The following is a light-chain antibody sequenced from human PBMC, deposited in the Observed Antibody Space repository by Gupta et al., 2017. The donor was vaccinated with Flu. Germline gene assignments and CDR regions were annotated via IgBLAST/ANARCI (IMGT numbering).Light chain of an antibody. CDR1: QSISRY. J-gene: IGKJ2*01. CDR2: EAS. Sequence: DIQMTQSPSSLSASVGDRVTITCRASQSISRYLNWYQQKPGKAPKLLIYEASNLHSEVPSRFSGSGSGTDFALTISRLQPEDFAAYYCQQRDSTMYTFGQGTKLEIK. CDR3: QQRDSTMYT. V-gene: IGKV1-39*01.